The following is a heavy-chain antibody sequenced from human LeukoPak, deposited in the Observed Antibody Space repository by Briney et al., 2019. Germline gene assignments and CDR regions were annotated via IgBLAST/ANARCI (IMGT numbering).Heavy chain of an antibody. V-gene: IGHV3-23*01. CDR3: VRDRRFPDDVFDI. CDR2: ISSRSDGT. CDR1: GFSFSSYA. Sequence: GGSLRLSCAASGFSFSSYAMSWVRQAPGKGLEWDSAISSRSDGTWNVDSVRGRFTISRDNSKNTLYLQMNSLRAEDTALYYCVRDRRFPDDVFDIWGQGTMVTVSS. D-gene: IGHD2-21*01. J-gene: IGHJ3*02.